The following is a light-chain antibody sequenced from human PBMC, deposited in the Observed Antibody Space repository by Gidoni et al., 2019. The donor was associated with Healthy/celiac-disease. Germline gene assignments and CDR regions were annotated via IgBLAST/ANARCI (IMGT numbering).Light chain of an antibody. CDR1: QSVSSY. V-gene: IGKV3-11*01. CDR2: DAS. CDR3: QQRSNWPPWT. J-gene: IGKJ1*01. Sequence: EIVLTQSPATLSLSPGERGTLSCRASQSVSSYLVWYQQKPGQAPRLLIYDASNRATGIPARFSGSGSGTDFTLTISSLEPEDFAIYYCQQRSNWPPWTFGQGTKVEIK.